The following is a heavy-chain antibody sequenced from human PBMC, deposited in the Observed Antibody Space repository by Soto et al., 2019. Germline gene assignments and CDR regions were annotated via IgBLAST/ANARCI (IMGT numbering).Heavy chain of an antibody. D-gene: IGHD1-26*01. CDR2: IIPIFGTA. CDR3: ARSNRYSGSYYFDY. J-gene: IGHJ4*02. V-gene: IGHV1-69*12. Sequence: QVQLVQSGAEVKKPRSSVKVSCKASGGTFSSYAISWVRQAPGQGLEWMGGIIPIFGTANYAQKFQGRVTITADESTSTAYMELSSLRSGDTAVYYCARSNRYSGSYYFDYWGQGTLVTVSS. CDR1: GGTFSSYA.